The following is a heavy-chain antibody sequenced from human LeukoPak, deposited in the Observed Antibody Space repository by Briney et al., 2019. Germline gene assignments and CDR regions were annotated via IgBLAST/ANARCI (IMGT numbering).Heavy chain of an antibody. CDR2: IRNDGSNK. D-gene: IGHD7-27*01. V-gene: IGHV3-30*02. CDR1: GFTFSSYG. Sequence: GGSLRLSCAASGFTFSSYGMHWVRQAPGKGLEWVAFIRNDGSNKYYADSVKGRFIISRDNSKNTLYLQMNSLIAEDTAIYYCARGTGGVDYWGQGTLVTVSS. J-gene: IGHJ4*02. CDR3: ARGTGGVDY.